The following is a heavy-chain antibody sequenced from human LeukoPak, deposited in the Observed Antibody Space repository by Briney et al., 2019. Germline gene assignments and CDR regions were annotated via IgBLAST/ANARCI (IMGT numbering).Heavy chain of an antibody. CDR2: IYPGDSDT. CDR1: GYSFTSYW. J-gene: IGHJ4*02. CDR3: ARPTNYYDSSGFVGPLFDY. D-gene: IGHD3-22*01. V-gene: IGHV5-51*01. Sequence: GESLKISCKGSGYSFTSYWIGWVRQMPGKGLEWMGIIYPGDSDTRYSPSFRGQVTISADKSISTAYLQWSSLKASDTAMYYCARPTNYYDSSGFVGPLFDYWGQGTLVTVSS.